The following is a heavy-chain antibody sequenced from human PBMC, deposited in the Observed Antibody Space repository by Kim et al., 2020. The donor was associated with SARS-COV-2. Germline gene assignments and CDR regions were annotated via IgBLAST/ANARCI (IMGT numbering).Heavy chain of an antibody. J-gene: IGHJ4*02. V-gene: IGHV4-59*01. CDR2: VFDSVAT. CDR3: ASQESGENYRGRFAY. Sequence: SETLSLTCTVSGGSSSDYYWSWIRQPPGKGLEWIGYVFDSVATNYNPSLKSRVTMSVDTSRKQFSLTLNSVTAADTAVYFCASQESGENYRGRFAYWGQGILVTVSS. D-gene: IGHD2-21*01. CDR1: GGSSSDYY.